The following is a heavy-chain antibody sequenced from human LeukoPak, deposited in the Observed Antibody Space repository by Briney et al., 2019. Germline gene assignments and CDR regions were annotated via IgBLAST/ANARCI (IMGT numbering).Heavy chain of an antibody. CDR1: GYTFSSHS. CDR3: ARALYYYDSSGYYKGYYYGMDV. J-gene: IGHJ6*02. Sequence: GASVKVSCKASGYTFSSHSMNWVRQAPGQGLEWMGWISPYNGNTNYAQKLQGRVTMTTDTSTSTAYMELRSLRSDDTAVYYCARALYYYDSSGYYKGYYYGMDVWGQGTTVTVSS. D-gene: IGHD3-22*01. CDR2: ISPYNGNT. V-gene: IGHV1-18*01.